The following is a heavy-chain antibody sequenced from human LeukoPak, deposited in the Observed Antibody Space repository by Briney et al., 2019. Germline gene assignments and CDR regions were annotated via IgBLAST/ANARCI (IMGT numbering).Heavy chain of an antibody. J-gene: IGHJ3*02. D-gene: IGHD5-18*01. Sequence: SQTLSLTCTVSGGSLSSGGYYWSWIRQHPGKGLEWIGYIYYSGSTYYNPSLKSRVTISVDTSKNQFSLKLSSVTAADTAVYYCARGKIQLRSGTKRPDAFDIWGQGTMVTVSS. CDR2: IYYSGST. CDR3: ARGKIQLRSGTKRPDAFDI. V-gene: IGHV4-31*03. CDR1: GGSLSSGGYY.